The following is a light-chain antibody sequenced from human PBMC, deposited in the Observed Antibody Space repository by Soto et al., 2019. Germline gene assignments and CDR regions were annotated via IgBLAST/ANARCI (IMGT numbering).Light chain of an antibody. CDR2: LGS. V-gene: IGKV2-28*01. CDR3: MQPLQTPIT. Sequence: DIVMTQSPLSLPVTPGEPASISCRYSQSLLHSNGYNYLDWYLQKPGQSPQLLIYLGSNRASGVPDRFSVSGSGTDFTLKISRVEAEDVGVYYCMQPLQTPITFGQGTRLEIK. J-gene: IGKJ5*01. CDR1: QSLLHSNGYNY.